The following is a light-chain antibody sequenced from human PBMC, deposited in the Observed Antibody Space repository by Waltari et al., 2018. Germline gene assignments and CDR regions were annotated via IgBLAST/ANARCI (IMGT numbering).Light chain of an antibody. CDR2: AAS. V-gene: IGKV1-39*01. CDR1: QTIDTY. J-gene: IGKJ1*01. CDR3: QQSHSAPWT. Sequence: DIQMTQSPSSLSASVGDRVTITCRASQTIDTYLDWYQQKPGQSPQVFIYAASSLQSGVPSRFSGSGSGTHFTLTITSLQPEDFASYYCQQSHSAPWTFGQGTKVEIK.